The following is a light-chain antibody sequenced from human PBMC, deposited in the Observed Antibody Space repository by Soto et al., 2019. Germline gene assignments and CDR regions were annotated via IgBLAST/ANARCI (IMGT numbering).Light chain of an antibody. CDR3: LQDYSYPLT. Sequence: AIQMTQSPSSLSASVGDRVTITCRASQGIKNDLGWYQQKPGKAPKLLICAASTSQSGVPSRFSGGGSGTDFTLTISSLQPEDFATYFCLQDYSYPLTFGGGTKVEIK. CDR2: AAS. V-gene: IGKV1-6*01. J-gene: IGKJ4*01. CDR1: QGIKND.